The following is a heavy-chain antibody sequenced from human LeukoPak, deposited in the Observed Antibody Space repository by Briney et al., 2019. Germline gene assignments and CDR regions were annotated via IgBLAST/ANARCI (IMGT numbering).Heavy chain of an antibody. CDR1: GYTFTSYF. CDR2: INPSGGST. Sequence: ASVKVSCKASGYTFTSYFMHWVRKAPGQGLEWMGIINPSGGSTSYAQKFQGRVTMTRDTSTSTVHMELSSLRSEDTAVYYCARTAGRTFDYWGQGTLVTVSS. J-gene: IGHJ4*02. V-gene: IGHV1-46*01. D-gene: IGHD6-6*01. CDR3: ARTAGRTFDY.